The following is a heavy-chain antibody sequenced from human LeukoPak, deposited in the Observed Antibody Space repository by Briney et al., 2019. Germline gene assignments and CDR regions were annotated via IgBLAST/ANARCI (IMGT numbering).Heavy chain of an antibody. V-gene: IGHV3-30*18. CDR2: ISYDGSTQ. CDR3: AKEGYYYDSSGYYIKT. J-gene: IGHJ4*02. CDR1: GFTFSSYG. Sequence: RGGALRLSCAASGFTFSSYGMHWVRQAPGKGLEWVAVISYDGSTQYYADSVKGRFPISRDNSKNTLYLQMNSLRAEDTAVYYCAKEGYYYDSSGYYIKTWGQGTLVTLSS. D-gene: IGHD3-22*01.